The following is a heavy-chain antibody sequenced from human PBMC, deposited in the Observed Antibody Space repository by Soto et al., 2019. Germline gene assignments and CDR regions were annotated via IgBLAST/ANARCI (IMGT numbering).Heavy chain of an antibody. CDR3: ARGGGVGVAGSAAFDM. CDR2: INPATGAA. V-gene: IGHV1-2*02. D-gene: IGHD3-3*01. CDR1: GYPVTAYY. Sequence: QLHLVQSGAVVKKPGASVTVSCSASGYPVTAYYMHWVRQAPGRGLEWMGGINPATGAAKYTQTFQGRGTMNRDTSPGTGFSEMSGPASGDTAGFFWARGGGVGVAGSAAFDMWGQGTLVTVSS. J-gene: IGHJ3*02.